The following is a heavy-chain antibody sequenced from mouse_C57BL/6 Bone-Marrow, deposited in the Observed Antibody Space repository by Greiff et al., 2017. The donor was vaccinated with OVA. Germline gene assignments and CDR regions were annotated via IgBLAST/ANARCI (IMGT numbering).Heavy chain of an antibody. CDR1: GYSFTGYY. D-gene: IGHD2-14*01. V-gene: IGHV1-42*01. CDR3: ATGVRLTYWYFDV. Sequence: EVKLVESGPELVKPGASVKISCKASGYSFTGYYMNWVKQSPEKSLEWIGEINPSTGGTTYNQKFKAKATLTVDKSSSTAYMQLKSLTSEDSAVYYCATGVRLTYWYFDVWGTGTTVTVSS. CDR2: INPSTGGT. J-gene: IGHJ1*03.